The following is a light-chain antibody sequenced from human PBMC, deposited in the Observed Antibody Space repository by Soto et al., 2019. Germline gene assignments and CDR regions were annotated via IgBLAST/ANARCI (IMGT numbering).Light chain of an antibody. Sequence: DIQMTQSPPSVSASVGDRVTITCRASQDVGKWLAWYQQKPGKAPTLLMYQASSLESGVPSRFSASGSGTEFTLTISSLQPDDVATYYCQQYTCLWTFGPGTKVDIK. J-gene: IGKJ1*01. CDR2: QAS. CDR3: QQYTCLWT. CDR1: QDVGKW. V-gene: IGKV1-5*03.